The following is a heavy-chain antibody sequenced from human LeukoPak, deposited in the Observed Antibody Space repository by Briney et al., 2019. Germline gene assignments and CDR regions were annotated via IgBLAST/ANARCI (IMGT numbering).Heavy chain of an antibody. CDR3: TTDLQWLVIVGYYYYTDV. CDR1: GYTLTELS. D-gene: IGHD6-19*01. V-gene: IGHV1-24*01. J-gene: IGHJ6*03. Sequence: ASVKVSCKVSGYTLTELSMHWVRQAPGKGLEWMGGFDPEDGETIYAQKFQGRVTMTEDTSTDTAYMELSSLRSEDTAVYYCTTDLQWLVIVGYYYYTDVWGKGTTVTVSS. CDR2: FDPEDGET.